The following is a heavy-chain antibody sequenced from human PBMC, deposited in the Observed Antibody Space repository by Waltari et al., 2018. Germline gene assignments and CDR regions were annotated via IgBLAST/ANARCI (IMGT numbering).Heavy chain of an antibody. J-gene: IGHJ6*02. CDR3: ARQSSEYSSFEMDV. CDR1: GGSFSGYY. V-gene: IGHV4-34*01. CDR2: INHSGST. Sequence: QVQLQQWGAGLLKPSETLSLTCAVYGGSFSGYYWSWIRQPPGKGLEWIGEINHSGSTNYNPSLKSRVTISVDTSKNQFSLKLSSVTAADTAVYYCARQSSEYSSFEMDVWGQGTTVTVSS. D-gene: IGHD6-6*01.